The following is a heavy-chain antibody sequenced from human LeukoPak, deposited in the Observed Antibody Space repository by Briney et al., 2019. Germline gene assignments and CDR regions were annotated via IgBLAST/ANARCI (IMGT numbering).Heavy chain of an antibody. CDR1: GGSISSYY. V-gene: IGHV4-59*01. Sequence: PSETLSLTCTVSGGSISSYYWSWIRQPPGKGLEWIGYIYYSGSTNYNPSLKSRVTISVDTSKNQFSLKLSSVTAADTAVYYCASSFRRRYYYGSGSYYGPFDYWGQGTLVTVSS. D-gene: IGHD3-10*01. CDR3: ASSFRRRYYYGSGSYYGPFDY. CDR2: IYYSGST. J-gene: IGHJ4*02.